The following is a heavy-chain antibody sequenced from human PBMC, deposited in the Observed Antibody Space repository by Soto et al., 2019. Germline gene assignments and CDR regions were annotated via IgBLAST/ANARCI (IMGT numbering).Heavy chain of an antibody. Sequence: QLQLQESGSGLVKPSQTLSLTCAVSGGSISSGGYSWSWIRQPSGKGLEWIGYIYHSGSTYYNPSLKSRVTISVDRSKNQFSLKLSSVTAADSAVYYCAGVRGPYCGGECYPPTPNWFDPWGQGTLVTVSS. CDR3: AGVRGPYCGGECYPPTPNWFDP. CDR1: GGSISSGGYS. J-gene: IGHJ5*02. V-gene: IGHV4-30-2*01. CDR2: IYHSGST. D-gene: IGHD2-21*01.